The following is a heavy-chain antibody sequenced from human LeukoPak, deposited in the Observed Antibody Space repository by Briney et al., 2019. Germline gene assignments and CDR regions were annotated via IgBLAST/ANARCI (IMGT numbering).Heavy chain of an antibody. D-gene: IGHD3-10*01. CDR1: GVSFSGYY. CDR3: ARGWVRQRDLTEEALLWFGELGDQNDAFDI. Sequence: PSETLSLTCAVYGVSFSGYYWSWIRQPPGKGLEWMGEINHSGSTNYNPSLKSRVTISVDTSKNQFSLKLSSVTAADTAVYYCARGWVRQRDLTEEALLWFGELGDQNDAFDIWGQGTMVTVSS. J-gene: IGHJ3*02. CDR2: INHSGST. V-gene: IGHV4-34*01.